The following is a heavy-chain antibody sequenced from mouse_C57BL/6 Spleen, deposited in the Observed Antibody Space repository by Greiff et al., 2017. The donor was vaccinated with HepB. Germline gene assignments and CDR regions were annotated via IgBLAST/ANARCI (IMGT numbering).Heavy chain of an antibody. D-gene: IGHD5-1*01. V-gene: IGHV14-2*01. CDR3: AGHEYATYYFDY. CDR2: IDPEDGET. J-gene: IGHJ2*01. Sequence: EVQLQQSGAELVKPGASVKLSCTASGFNIKDYYMHWVKQRTEQGLEWIGRIDPEDGETKYAPKFQGQATITADTSTNTAYLQLSSLTTEDTAVYYCAGHEYATYYFDYWGQGTTLTVSS. CDR1: GFNIKDYY.